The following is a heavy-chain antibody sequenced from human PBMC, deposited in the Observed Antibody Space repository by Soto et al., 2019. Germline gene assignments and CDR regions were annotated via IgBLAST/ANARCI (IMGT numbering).Heavy chain of an antibody. Sequence: SETLSLTCTVSGGSISSGDYYWSWIRQPPGKGLEWIGYIYYSGSTYYNPSLKSRVTISVDTSKNQFSLKLSSVTAADTAVYYCARDRVVVAAHGAFDIWGQGTMVTVSS. V-gene: IGHV4-30-4*01. CDR1: GGSISSGDYY. J-gene: IGHJ3*02. CDR3: ARDRVVVAAHGAFDI. D-gene: IGHD2-15*01. CDR2: IYYSGST.